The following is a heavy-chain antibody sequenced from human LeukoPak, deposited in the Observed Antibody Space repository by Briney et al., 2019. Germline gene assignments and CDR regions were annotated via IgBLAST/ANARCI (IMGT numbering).Heavy chain of an antibody. CDR1: GFTFSSYS. CDR2: ISSSSSYI. Sequence: GGSLRLSCAASGFTFSSYSMNWVRQAPGKGLEWGSSISSSSSYISYAVSVKGRFTISRDNAKNSLYLQMNSLRAEDTAVYYCARSYYDILTGYAPGTFDIWGQGTMVTVSS. V-gene: IGHV3-21*01. J-gene: IGHJ3*02. CDR3: ARSYYDILTGYAPGTFDI. D-gene: IGHD3-9*01.